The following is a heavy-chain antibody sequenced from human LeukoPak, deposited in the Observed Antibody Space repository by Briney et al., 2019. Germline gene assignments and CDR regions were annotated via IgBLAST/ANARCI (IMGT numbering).Heavy chain of an antibody. CDR3: ARRPDYDGPFDY. V-gene: IGHV4-59*01. Sequence: SETLSLTCIISGGSITSYYWTWIRQPAGKGLEWIGYIYYSGSTNYNPSLKSRVTISVDTSKNQFSLKLSSVTAADTAVYYCARRPDYDGPFDYWGQGTLVTVSS. CDR1: GGSITSYY. J-gene: IGHJ4*02. CDR2: IYYSGST. D-gene: IGHD3-16*01.